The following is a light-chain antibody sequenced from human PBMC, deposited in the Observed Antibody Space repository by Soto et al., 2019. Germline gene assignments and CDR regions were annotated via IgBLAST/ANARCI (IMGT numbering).Light chain of an antibody. Sequence: EIVKTQSAATLSVSPGERATLSCRASQSVSSNLAWYQQKPGQAPRLLIYGASTRATGIPARFSGSGSGTEFTLTISSLQSEDFAVYYCQQYNNWPPWTFGQGTKV. J-gene: IGKJ1*01. V-gene: IGKV3-15*01. CDR2: GAS. CDR1: QSVSSN. CDR3: QQYNNWPPWT.